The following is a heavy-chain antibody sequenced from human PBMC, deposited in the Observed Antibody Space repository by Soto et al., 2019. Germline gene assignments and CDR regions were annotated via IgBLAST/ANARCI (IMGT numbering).Heavy chain of an antibody. D-gene: IGHD3-16*02. Sequence: SETLSLTCAVSGGSISSSNWWSWVRQPPGKGLEWIGEIYHSGSTNYNPSLKSRVTISVDKSKNQFSLKLSSVTAADTAVYYCARRGLGRIMITFGGVIATLGAFDIWGQGTMVPVSS. J-gene: IGHJ3*02. CDR1: GGSISSSNW. CDR3: ARRGLGRIMITFGGVIATLGAFDI. CDR2: IYHSGST. V-gene: IGHV4-4*02.